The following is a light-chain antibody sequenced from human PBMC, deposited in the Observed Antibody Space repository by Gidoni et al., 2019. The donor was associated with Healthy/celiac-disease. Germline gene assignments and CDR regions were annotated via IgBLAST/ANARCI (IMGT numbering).Light chain of an antibody. CDR2: AAS. Sequence: DIQMTQSPSSLSASVGDRVTITCRASQSISSYLNWYQQKPGKAPKLLLYAASSLQSGVPSSFSGSGSATYFTLTISSLQPEDFATYYCQQSYSTLPITFGPGTRLEIK. CDR3: QQSYSTLPIT. V-gene: IGKV1-39*01. J-gene: IGKJ5*01. CDR1: QSISSY.